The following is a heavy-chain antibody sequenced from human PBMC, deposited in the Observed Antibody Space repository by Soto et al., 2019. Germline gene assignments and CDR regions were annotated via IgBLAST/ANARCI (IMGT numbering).Heavy chain of an antibody. CDR1: GGSISSHF. J-gene: IGHJ4*02. V-gene: IGHV4-59*11. D-gene: IGHD1-26*01. CDR2: IYYSGGA. Sequence: PSETLSLTCTVSGGSISSHFWSWIRQPPGKGLEWIGYIYYSGGAHYNPSLMSRATISVDTSKNQFSLKVISVTAADTAVYYCATGSKSDFDYWGQGNLVTVSS. CDR3: ATGSKSDFDY.